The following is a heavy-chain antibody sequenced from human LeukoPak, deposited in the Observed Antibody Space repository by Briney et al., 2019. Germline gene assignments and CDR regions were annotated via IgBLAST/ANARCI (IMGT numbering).Heavy chain of an antibody. CDR2: ISAYNGNT. D-gene: IGHD4-17*01. CDR1: GYTFTSYG. J-gene: IGHJ6*02. V-gene: IGHV1-18*01. CDR3: ARQRRDYGDYYYYGMDV. Sequence: GASVKVSCKASGYTFTSYGISWVRPAPGQGLEWMGWISAYNGNTNYAQKLQGRVTMTTDTSTSTAYMELRSLRSDDTAVYYCARQRRDYGDYYYYGMDVWGQGTTVTVSS.